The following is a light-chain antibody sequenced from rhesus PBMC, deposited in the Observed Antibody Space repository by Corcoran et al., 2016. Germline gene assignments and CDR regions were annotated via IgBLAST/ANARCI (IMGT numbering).Light chain of an antibody. Sequence: QAALTQPPSVSGSPGQSVSISCSGTSNDVVGYDYVSWYQQHPGTAPKLMIYEVSKRPSGGSDRFSGSKSGNTASLTISGLQAEDVADYYCSSYAGSNTDVFGSGTKLTVL. CDR2: EVS. V-gene: IGLV2-23*01. CDR3: SSYAGSNTDV. J-gene: IGLJ6*01. CDR1: SNDVVGYDY.